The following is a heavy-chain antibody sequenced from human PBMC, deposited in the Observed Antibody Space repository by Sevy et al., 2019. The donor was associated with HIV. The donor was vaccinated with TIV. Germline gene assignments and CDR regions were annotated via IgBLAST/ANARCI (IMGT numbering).Heavy chain of an antibody. CDR3: ATDGSSGGLFLKDYYYFGMDV. CDR2: ISYDGNSK. V-gene: IGHV3-30*04. J-gene: IGHJ6*02. D-gene: IGHD3-16*01. Sequence: GGSLRLSCAASGFTFSSYAMHWVRQAPGKGLEWVAVISYDGNSKYDGDSVKDRFTISRDNSKNTLYLQMNSLRAEDTAVYYCATDGSSGGLFLKDYYYFGMDVWGQGTTVTVSS. CDR1: GFTFSSYA.